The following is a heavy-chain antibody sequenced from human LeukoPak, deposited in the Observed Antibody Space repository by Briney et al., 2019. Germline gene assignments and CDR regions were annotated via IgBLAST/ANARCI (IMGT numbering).Heavy chain of an antibody. V-gene: IGHV3-7*01. J-gene: IGHJ3*02. D-gene: IGHD3-10*01. CDR1: GFIFSSYW. CDR2: IKQDGSEK. CDR3: ARSSFRGVSPFDI. Sequence: GGSLRLSCAASGFIFSSYWMSWVRQAPGKGLEWVANIKQDGSEKYYVDSVKGRFTISRDNAKNSLYLQMNSLRAEDTAVYYCARSSFRGVSPFDIWGQGTMVTVSS.